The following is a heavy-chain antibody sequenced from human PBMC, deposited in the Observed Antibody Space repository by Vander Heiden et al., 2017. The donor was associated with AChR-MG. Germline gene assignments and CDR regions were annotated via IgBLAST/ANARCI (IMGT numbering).Heavy chain of an antibody. CDR1: GDSISRSSSY. D-gene: IGHD3-22*01. CDR3: ARHRDYDSSGYYPPAGLDAFDI. CDR2: IYYSGST. J-gene: IGHJ3*02. V-gene: IGHV4-39*01. Sequence: QLQLQESVPRLVKPSETLSLTCTLSGDSISRSSSYCGCVRQPPGKGLEWSGSIYYSGSTYYNPSLKSRVTISVDTSKNQFSLKLSSVTAADTAVYYCARHRDYDSSGYYPPAGLDAFDIWGQGTMVTVSS.